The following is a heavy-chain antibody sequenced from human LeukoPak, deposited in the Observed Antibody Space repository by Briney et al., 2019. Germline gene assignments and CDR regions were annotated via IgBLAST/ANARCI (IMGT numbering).Heavy chain of an antibody. CDR3: ARASGGYYNNWFDP. J-gene: IGHJ5*02. Sequence: PSETLSLTCTVSGDSISNYYGSWIRQPAGKGLEWMGRIYTSGSTIYNPSLKSRVTMSVDTSKNQFSLKLNSVTAADTAVYYCARASGGYYNNWFDPWGQGTLVTVSS. V-gene: IGHV4-4*07. CDR2: IYTSGST. D-gene: IGHD3-22*01. CDR1: GDSISNYY.